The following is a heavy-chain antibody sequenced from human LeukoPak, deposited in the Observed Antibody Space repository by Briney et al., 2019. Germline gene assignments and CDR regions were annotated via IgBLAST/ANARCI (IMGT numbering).Heavy chain of an antibody. CDR1: GFIFSSYS. J-gene: IGHJ4*02. D-gene: IGHD2-15*01. Sequence: PGGPLRLSCAASGFIFSSYSMNWVRQAPGKGLEWVSSISSSSSYIYYADSVKGRFTISRDNAKNSLYLQMNSLRAEDTAVYYCARDGPAAMVDFDYWGQGTLVTVSS. V-gene: IGHV3-21*01. CDR2: ISSSSSYI. CDR3: ARDGPAAMVDFDY.